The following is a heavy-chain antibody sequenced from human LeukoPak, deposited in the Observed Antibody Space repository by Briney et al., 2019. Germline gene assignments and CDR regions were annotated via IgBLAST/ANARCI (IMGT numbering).Heavy chain of an antibody. CDR1: GFTFSSYA. D-gene: IGHD3-10*01. CDR3: ATDLLWFGELFHFDY. Sequence: GGSPRLSCAASGFTFSSYAMSWGRQAPGKGLEWFSAISGSGGRTYYADSGKGRFTISRDNTKNTLYLQMNSLRADDAAVYYCATDLLWFGELFHFDYWGQGTLVTVSS. V-gene: IGHV3-23*01. J-gene: IGHJ4*02. CDR2: ISGSGGRT.